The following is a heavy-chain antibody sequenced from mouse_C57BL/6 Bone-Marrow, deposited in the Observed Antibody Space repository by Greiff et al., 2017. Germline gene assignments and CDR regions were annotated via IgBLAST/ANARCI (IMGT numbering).Heavy chain of an antibody. V-gene: IGHV1-22*01. D-gene: IGHD1-1*01. CDR3: VPPLYYYGSSWGFDV. CDR2: INPNNGGT. J-gene: IGHJ1*03. Sequence: EVQLQQSGPELVKPGASVKMSCKASGYTFTDYNMHWVKQSHGKSLEWIGYINPNNGGTSYNQKFKGKATLTVNKSSSTAYMELRSLTSEDSAVYYCVPPLYYYGSSWGFDVWGTGTTGTVSS. CDR1: GYTFTDYN.